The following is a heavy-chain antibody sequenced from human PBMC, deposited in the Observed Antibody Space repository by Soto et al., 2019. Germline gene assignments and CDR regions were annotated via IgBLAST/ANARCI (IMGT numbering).Heavy chain of an antibody. Sequence: PSETLSLTCTVSGGSISSGGYYWSWIRQHPGKGLEWIGYIYYSGSTYYNPSLKSRVTISVDTSKNQFSLKLSSVTAADTAVYYCATAKPLWLGELSYGMDVWGQGTTVTVSS. CDR1: GGSISSGGYY. CDR3: ATAKPLWLGELSYGMDV. V-gene: IGHV4-31*03. J-gene: IGHJ6*02. D-gene: IGHD3-10*01. CDR2: IYYSGST.